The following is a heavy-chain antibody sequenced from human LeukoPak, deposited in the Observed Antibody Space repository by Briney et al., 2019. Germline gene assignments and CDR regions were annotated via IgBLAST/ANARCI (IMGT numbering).Heavy chain of an antibody. Sequence: GGSLRLSCAASGFTFSSYTMNWVRQAPGRGLEWVSSIGSSGAYIYYADSVKGRFTISRDNAKNSLYLQMNGLRGDDTAVYYCARGGRRFWGQGTLVTVSS. CDR3: ARGGRRF. V-gene: IGHV3-21*06. J-gene: IGHJ4*02. CDR1: GFTFSSYT. CDR2: IGSSGAYI. D-gene: IGHD3-16*01.